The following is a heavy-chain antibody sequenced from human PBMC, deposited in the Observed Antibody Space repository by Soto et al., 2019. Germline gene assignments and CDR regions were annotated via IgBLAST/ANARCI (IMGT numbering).Heavy chain of an antibody. CDR2: ISATGIST. CDR1: GFTFATYA. D-gene: IGHD2-2*01. CDR3: ARDKDTSSWTGFDF. V-gene: IGHV3-23*01. Sequence: PGRSLRLSCAASGFTFATYAMSWVRQAPGKGLGWVSAISATGISTHYADSVKGRVTISRDNSANTLSLEMSSLTAEDTAVYYCARDKDTSSWTGFDFWGHGTLVTVSS. J-gene: IGHJ4*01.